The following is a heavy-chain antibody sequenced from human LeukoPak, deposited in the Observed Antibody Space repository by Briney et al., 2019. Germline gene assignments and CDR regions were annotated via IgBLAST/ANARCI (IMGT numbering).Heavy chain of an antibody. CDR1: GYTFTGYY. J-gene: IGHJ3*02. CDR3: ARAPSNDAFDI. Sequence: ASVKVSCKASGYTFTGYYMHWVRQAPGQGLEWMGIINPSGGSTSYAQKFQGRVTMTRDTSTSTVYMELSSLRSEDTAVYYCARAPSNDAFDIWGQGTMVTVSS. V-gene: IGHV1-46*01. CDR2: INPSGGST.